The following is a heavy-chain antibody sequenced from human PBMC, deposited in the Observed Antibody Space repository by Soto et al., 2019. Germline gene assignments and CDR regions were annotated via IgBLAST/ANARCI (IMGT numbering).Heavy chain of an antibody. D-gene: IGHD3-9*01. CDR1: GFTFSSYA. J-gene: IGHJ5*02. V-gene: IGHV3-23*01. CDR2: ISGSGGST. Sequence: GSLRLSCAASGFTFSSYAMSWVRQAPGKGLEWVSAISGSGGSTYYADSVKGRFTISRDNSKNTLYLQMNSLRAEDTAVYYCAKDSVLYYDILTGPINWFDPWGQGTLVTVSS. CDR3: AKDSVLYYDILTGPINWFDP.